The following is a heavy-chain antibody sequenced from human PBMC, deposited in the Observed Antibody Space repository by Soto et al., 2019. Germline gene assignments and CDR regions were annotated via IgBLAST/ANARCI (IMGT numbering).Heavy chain of an antibody. Sequence: QVPLVQSGGEVTKPGASVKVSCKSSGYTFTSYGVSWVRQAPGQGLEWLGWISVYTGNTKQAQKFQDRVTLTTEASTSTAYLELRNLRSDDTAVYYCARDRCTTDKCYTHHFDVWGQGTTVTVSS. V-gene: IGHV1-18*04. J-gene: IGHJ6*02. CDR1: GYTFTSYG. CDR2: ISVYTGNT. D-gene: IGHD2-8*01. CDR3: ARDRCTTDKCYTHHFDV.